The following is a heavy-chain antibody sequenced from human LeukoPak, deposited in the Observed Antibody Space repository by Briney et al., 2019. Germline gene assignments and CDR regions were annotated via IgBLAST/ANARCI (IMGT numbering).Heavy chain of an antibody. D-gene: IGHD2-15*01. CDR1: GGFFSGYY. V-gene: IGHV4-34*01. Sequence: SETLSLTCAVYGGFFSGYYWSWIRQPPGKGLEWIGEINHSGSTSYNPSLKSRVTISVDTSKNQFSLKLSSVTAADTAVYYCARGHGEEDIVVVVAATLNYYYYGMDVWGQGTTVTVSS. J-gene: IGHJ6*02. CDR3: ARGHGEEDIVVVVAATLNYYYYGMDV. CDR2: INHSGST.